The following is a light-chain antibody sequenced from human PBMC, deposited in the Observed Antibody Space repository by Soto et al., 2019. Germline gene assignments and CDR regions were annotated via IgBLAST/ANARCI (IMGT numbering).Light chain of an antibody. CDR1: RTVSSRH. V-gene: IGKV3-20*01. Sequence: EIVLTQSPGTLSLSPGERATLSCRSSRTVSSRHLAWYQQKPGQAPRLLISCTFSGATDIPDRFSGSGSGTDFTLTIGRLEPEDFAVYYCQHYDSSPIFTFGPGTKVDIK. CDR3: QHYDSSPIFT. J-gene: IGKJ3*01. CDR2: CTF.